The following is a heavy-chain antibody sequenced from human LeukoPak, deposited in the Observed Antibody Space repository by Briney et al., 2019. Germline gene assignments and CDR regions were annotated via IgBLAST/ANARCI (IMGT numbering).Heavy chain of an antibody. CDR2: INPNSGGT. CDR1: GYTFTGYY. V-gene: IGHV1-2*02. J-gene: IGHJ4*02. CDR3: ARSNYDFWSGAWFDY. Sequence: ASVKVSCKASGYTFTGYYMHWVRQAPGQGLEWMGWINPNSGGTNYAQKFQGRVTMTRDTSISTAYMELSRLRSDDTAVYYCARSNYDFWSGAWFDYWGQGTLVTVSS. D-gene: IGHD3-3*01.